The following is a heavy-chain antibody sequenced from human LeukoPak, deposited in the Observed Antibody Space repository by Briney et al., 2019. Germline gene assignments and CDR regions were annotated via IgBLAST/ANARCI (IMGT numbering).Heavy chain of an antibody. J-gene: IGHJ4*02. CDR2: IYPGDSHT. V-gene: IGHV5-51*01. CDR3: ARHLLIEDFSSSSTESTLDY. Sequence: GESLKISCQVSGYSFSDYWIGWVRQKPGEGLEWMGIIYPGDSHTGYSPSFQGQVTISVDKSINTAYLQWRGLKASDTALYYCARHLLIEDFSSSSTESTLDYWGQGTLVTVSS. CDR1: GYSFSDYW. D-gene: IGHD3-22*01.